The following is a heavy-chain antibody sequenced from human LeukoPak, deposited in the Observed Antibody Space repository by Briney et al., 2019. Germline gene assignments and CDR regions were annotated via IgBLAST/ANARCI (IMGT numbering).Heavy chain of an antibody. D-gene: IGHD3-22*01. CDR2: IYYSGST. Sequence: PSETLSLTCAVYGGSFSGYYWSWIRQPPGKGLEWIGSIYYSGSTYYNPSLKSRVTISVDTSKNQFSLKLSSVTAADTAVYYCARDLDYDSSGYYSGNWFDPWGQGTLVTVSS. V-gene: IGHV4-34*01. CDR3: ARDLDYDSSGYYSGNWFDP. J-gene: IGHJ5*02. CDR1: GGSFSGYY.